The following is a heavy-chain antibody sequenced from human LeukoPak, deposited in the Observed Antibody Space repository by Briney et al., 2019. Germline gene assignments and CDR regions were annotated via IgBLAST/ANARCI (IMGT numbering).Heavy chain of an antibody. Sequence: GGSLRLSCAASGFTFSNYAMIWVRQAPGRGLEWVSAIRSGGGGTLYADSVKGRFTISRDNSKNTLFLQMNNMRAEDTAVYYCARDPNGDYGGAFEMWGPGTKVTVS. J-gene: IGHJ3*02. CDR1: GFTFSNYA. D-gene: IGHD4-17*01. CDR3: ARDPNGDYGGAFEM. CDR2: IRSGGGGT. V-gene: IGHV3-23*01.